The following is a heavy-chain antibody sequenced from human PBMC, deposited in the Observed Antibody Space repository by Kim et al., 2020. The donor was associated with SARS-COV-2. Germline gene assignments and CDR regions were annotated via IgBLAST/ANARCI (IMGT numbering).Heavy chain of an antibody. D-gene: IGHD2-15*01. CDR1: GFTVSSNY. CDR3: ASGLLRGAFDI. CDR2: IYSGGSA. Sequence: GGSLRLSCAASGFTVSSNYMSWVRQAPGKGLEWVSDIYSGGSAYYDDSVQDRFTITRHNSKTKLYLQKKSLRAAEKAVFYCASGLLRGAFDIWDQGTMVT. V-gene: IGHV3-53*04. J-gene: IGHJ3*02.